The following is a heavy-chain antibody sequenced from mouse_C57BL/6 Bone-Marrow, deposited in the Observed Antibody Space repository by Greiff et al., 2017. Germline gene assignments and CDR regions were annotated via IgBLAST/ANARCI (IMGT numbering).Heavy chain of an antibody. J-gene: IGHJ4*01. CDR3: AMCYYSSYDYSIDY. V-gene: IGHV1-74*01. D-gene: IGHD2-5*01. Sequence: QVQLQQPGAELVKPGASVKVSCKASGYTFTSYWMHWVKQRPGQGLEWIGRIHPSASDTNYTQTFKGKATLTVDKSSSKAYMQLSSLTSEDSAVYYCAMCYYSSYDYSIDYWGQGTSLTVSS. CDR1: GYTFTSYW. CDR2: IHPSASDT.